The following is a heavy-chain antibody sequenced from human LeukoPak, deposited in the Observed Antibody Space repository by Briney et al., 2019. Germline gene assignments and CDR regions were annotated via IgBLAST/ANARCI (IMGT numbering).Heavy chain of an antibody. CDR3: ARVSISLVRGTVITATFDY. CDR2: INSHNSNT. Sequence: GASVKVSCKASDYPFTSYGISWVRQAPGQGLEWMGWINSHNSNTNYAQNLQDRVSMTTDTSTSTAFMELRGPRSDDTAVYYCARVSISLVRGTVITATFDYWGQGTLVTVSS. J-gene: IGHJ4*02. D-gene: IGHD3-10*01. CDR1: DYPFTSYG. V-gene: IGHV1-18*01.